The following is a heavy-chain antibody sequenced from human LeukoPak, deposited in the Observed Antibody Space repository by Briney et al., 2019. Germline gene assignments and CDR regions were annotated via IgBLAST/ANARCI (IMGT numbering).Heavy chain of an antibody. D-gene: IGHD5-18*01. J-gene: IGHJ4*02. CDR3: ARDLAYSRLDY. Sequence: SXXLSCAVSXLXXSSXWMDWVRQXPGKGXEWVASINPEGSEKYSADSVKGRFTISRDNAKNSLYLQMDSLRVEDTAFYYCARDLAYSRLDYWGQGMLVTVSS. CDR1: XLXXSSXW. CDR2: INPEGSEK. V-gene: IGHV3-7*01.